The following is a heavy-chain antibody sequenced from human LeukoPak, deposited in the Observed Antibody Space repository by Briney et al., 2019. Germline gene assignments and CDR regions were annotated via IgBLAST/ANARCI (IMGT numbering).Heavy chain of an antibody. CDR3: ARVEVAGRRDFDI. Sequence: GGSLRLPCAPSGLTLSNYWMHWVRQTPGKGLAWVSRMNSDGSSTNYADSVKGRFTISRDNAKNELYLQMNSLRAEDTAVYYCARVEVAGRRDFDIWGQGRMVTVSS. J-gene: IGHJ3*02. CDR2: MNSDGSST. CDR1: GLTLSNYW. D-gene: IGHD6-19*01. V-gene: IGHV3-74*01.